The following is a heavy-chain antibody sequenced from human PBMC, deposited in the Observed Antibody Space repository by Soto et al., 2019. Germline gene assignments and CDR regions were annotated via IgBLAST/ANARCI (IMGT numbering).Heavy chain of an antibody. D-gene: IGHD6-13*01. J-gene: IGHJ4*02. V-gene: IGHV3-33*01. CDR3: ARDDSSSWYAY. CDR2: IWYDGSNK. Sequence: QVQLVESGGGVVQPGRSLRLSCAASGFTFSSYGMHWVRQAPGKGLEWVAVIWYDGSNKYYADSVKGRFTISRDNSKKPLYLQMNSLRAEDKAVYYCARDDSSSWYAYWGQGTLVIVSS. CDR1: GFTFSSYG.